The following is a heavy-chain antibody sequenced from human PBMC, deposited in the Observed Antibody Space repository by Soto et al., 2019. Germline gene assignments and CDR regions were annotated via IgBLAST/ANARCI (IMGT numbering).Heavy chain of an antibody. D-gene: IGHD3-22*01. CDR2: IDPSDSQT. V-gene: IGHV5-10-1*01. Sequence: HGESLKISCNGSGYSFAVYWITLVGQMPGKGLEWMGRIDPSDSQTYYSPSFRGHVTISAAKSITTVFLQWSSLRASDTAMYYCARQIYDSDSGPNFQYYFDSWGQGTLVTVSS. CDR1: GYSFAVYW. CDR3: ARQIYDSDSGPNFQYYFDS. J-gene: IGHJ4*02.